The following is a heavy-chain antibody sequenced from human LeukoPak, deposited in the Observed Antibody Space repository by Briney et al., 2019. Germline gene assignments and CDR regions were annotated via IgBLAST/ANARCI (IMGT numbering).Heavy chain of an antibody. CDR3: ARKLKYSGSWSFRYHYMDV. V-gene: IGHV1-8*01. J-gene: IGHJ4*02. CDR2: MNPNSGNT. CDR1: GYTFTSYD. Sequence: GASVKVSCKASGYTFTSYDINWVRQATGQGLEWMGWMNPNSGNTGYAQEFQGRVTMTRNTSISTAYMELSSLRSEDTAVYYCARKLKYSGSWSFRYHYMDVWGQGTLVTVSS. D-gene: IGHD6-13*01.